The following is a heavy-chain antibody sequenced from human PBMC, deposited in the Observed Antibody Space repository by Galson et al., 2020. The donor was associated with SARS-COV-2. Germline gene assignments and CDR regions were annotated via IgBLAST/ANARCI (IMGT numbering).Heavy chain of an antibody. D-gene: IGHD1-26*01. CDR3: ARRGTYPSFDDF. CDR1: DYTFTNYG. CDR2: ISSYNGNT. J-gene: IGHJ4*02. V-gene: IGHV1-18*01. Sequence: ASVKVSCKASDYTFTNYGISWVRQAPGQGLDWMGWISSYNGNTNFAQKFQGRVTMTTDTSTSTAYMELRSLRSDDTAVYYCARRGTYPSFDDFWGQGTLVTVSS.